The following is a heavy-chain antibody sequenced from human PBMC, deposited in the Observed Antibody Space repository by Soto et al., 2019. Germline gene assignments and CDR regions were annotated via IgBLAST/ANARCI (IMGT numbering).Heavy chain of an antibody. Sequence: PGGSLRLSCAASGFPSSSYAMSWVRQAPGKGLEWVSAISGSGGSTYYADSVKGRFTISRDNSKNTLYLQMNSLRAEDTAVYYCAKDIEDIVVVPAAMLNYYYYGMDVWGQGTTVTVSS. D-gene: IGHD2-2*01. CDR1: GFPSSSYA. CDR2: ISGSGGST. V-gene: IGHV3-23*01. J-gene: IGHJ6*02. CDR3: AKDIEDIVVVPAAMLNYYYYGMDV.